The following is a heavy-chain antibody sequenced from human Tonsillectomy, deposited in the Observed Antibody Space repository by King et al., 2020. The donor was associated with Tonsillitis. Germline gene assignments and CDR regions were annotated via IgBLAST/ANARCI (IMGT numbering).Heavy chain of an antibody. Sequence: QLVQSGGGVVQPGGSLRLSCAASGFSFRTYGMHWVPQAPCQGLDWVAVISYDERKKYYADSVKGRFTISRDNSKNTLYLQMNSLRAEDTAVYYCAKDYSDDSWWYFDLWGRGTLVTVSS. D-gene: IGHD3-3*01. J-gene: IGHJ2*01. CDR3: AKDYSDDSWWYFDL. CDR2: ISYDERKK. CDR1: GFSFRTYG. V-gene: IGHV3-30*18.